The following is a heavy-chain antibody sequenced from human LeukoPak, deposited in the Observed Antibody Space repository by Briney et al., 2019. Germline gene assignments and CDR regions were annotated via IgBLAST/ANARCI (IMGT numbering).Heavy chain of an antibody. Sequence: SETLSLTCTVSGDSISNYYWSWIRQPAGKGLEWIGRIYTSGSTNYKPSLKSRVTTSVDTSKNQFFLKLTSVTAADTAVYYCARGPAHGGNSFAFDIWGQGTMVTVSS. J-gene: IGHJ3*02. V-gene: IGHV4-4*07. CDR2: IYTSGST. D-gene: IGHD4-23*01. CDR3: ARGPAHGGNSFAFDI. CDR1: GDSISNYY.